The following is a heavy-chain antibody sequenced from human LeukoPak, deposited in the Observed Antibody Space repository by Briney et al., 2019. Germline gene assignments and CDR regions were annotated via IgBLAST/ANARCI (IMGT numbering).Heavy chain of an antibody. CDR1: GFTFSSYA. J-gene: IGHJ4*02. CDR3: AKEFPNYYDSSGYYYPLDY. V-gene: IGHV3-23*01. Sequence: SGGSLRLSCAASGFTFSSYAMSWVRQAPGKGLEWVSAISGSGGSTYYADSVKGRFTISRDNSKNTLYLQMNSLRAEDTAVYYCAKEFPNYYDSSGYYYPLDYWGQGTLVTASS. D-gene: IGHD3-22*01. CDR2: ISGSGGST.